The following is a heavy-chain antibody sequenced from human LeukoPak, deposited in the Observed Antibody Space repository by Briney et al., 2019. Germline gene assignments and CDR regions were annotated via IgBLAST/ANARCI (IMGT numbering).Heavy chain of an antibody. D-gene: IGHD7-27*01. J-gene: IGHJ4*02. CDR1: GYTFTSYG. CDR3: AREAYTTGADY. CDR2: ISAYNGSA. V-gene: IGHV1-18*01. Sequence: ASVKVSFKASGYTFTSYGVSGVRQAPGQGLEWMGWISAYNGSANYVQRLQGRVTLTTDTSTTTAYMELRSLTSDDTAVYYCAREAYTTGADYWGQGTLVTVSS.